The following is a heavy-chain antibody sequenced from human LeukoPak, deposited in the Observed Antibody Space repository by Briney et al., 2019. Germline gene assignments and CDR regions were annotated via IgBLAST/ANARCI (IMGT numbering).Heavy chain of an antibody. V-gene: IGHV1-69*05. CDR1: GGTFSSYA. CDR3: ARWGVAVAGTSRAFDI. D-gene: IGHD6-19*01. CDR2: IIPIFGTA. Sequence: GASVKVSCKASGGTFSSYAISWVRQAPRQGLEWMGGIIPIFGTANYAQKFQGRITITTDESTSTAYMELSSLRSEDTAVYYCARWGVAVAGTSRAFDIWGQGTMVTVSS. J-gene: IGHJ3*02.